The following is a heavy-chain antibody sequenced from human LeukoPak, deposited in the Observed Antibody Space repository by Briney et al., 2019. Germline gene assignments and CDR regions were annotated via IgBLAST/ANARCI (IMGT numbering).Heavy chain of an antibody. CDR3: ARERNIAAAGTGGFDY. CDR1: GGSISSYY. CDR2: IYTSGST. D-gene: IGHD6-13*01. Sequence: SETLSLTCTVSGGSISSYYWSWIRQPAGKGLEWIGRIYTSGSTNYNPSLKSRVTMSVDTSKNQFSLKLSSVTAADTAVYYCARERNIAAAGTGGFDYWGQGTLVTVSS. V-gene: IGHV4-4*07. J-gene: IGHJ4*02.